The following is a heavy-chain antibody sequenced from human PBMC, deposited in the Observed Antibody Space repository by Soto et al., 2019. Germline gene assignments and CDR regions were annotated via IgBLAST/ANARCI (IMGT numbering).Heavy chain of an antibody. V-gene: IGHV4-59*08. J-gene: IGHJ5*02. D-gene: IGHD3-10*01. CDR3: ARLLLGFGELLRCFDP. CDR2: IYYSGST. CDR1: GGSISSYH. Sequence: QVQLQESGPGLVKPSETLSLTCTVSGGSISSYHWSWIRQPPGKGLEWIGYIYYSGSTNYNPSLKSRVTISVDTSKNQFSLKLSSVTAADTAVYYCARLLLGFGELLRCFDPRGQGTLVTVSS.